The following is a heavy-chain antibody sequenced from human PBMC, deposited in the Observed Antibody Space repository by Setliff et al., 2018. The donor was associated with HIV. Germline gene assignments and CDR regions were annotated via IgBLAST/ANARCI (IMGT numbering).Heavy chain of an antibody. J-gene: IGHJ4*02. CDR2: INTHSGYT. CDR1: GYTFNNYG. Sequence: GASVKVSCKASGYTFNNYGISWVRQAPGQGLEWMGWINTHSGYTNYAQNVQGRVTVTRDTSSTTAYMELSTLRSDDTALYYCARDLIRITPHGDLPFWGQGTLVTAPQ. V-gene: IGHV1-18*01. D-gene: IGHD2-15*01. CDR3: ARDLIRITPHGDLPF.